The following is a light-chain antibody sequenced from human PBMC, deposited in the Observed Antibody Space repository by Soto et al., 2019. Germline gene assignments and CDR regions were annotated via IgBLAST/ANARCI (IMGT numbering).Light chain of an antibody. Sequence: QSALTQPAYVSGSHGQSITIYCTVTNSDVGAYNYVSWYQQHPGKAPKLMIYDVSNRPSGISDRFSGSKSGNTASLTIAGLQAEDEADYYCSSYTSGTSVVFGGGTKVTVL. V-gene: IGLV2-14*03. CDR3: SSYTSGTSVV. CDR1: NSDVGAYNY. J-gene: IGLJ2*01. CDR2: DVS.